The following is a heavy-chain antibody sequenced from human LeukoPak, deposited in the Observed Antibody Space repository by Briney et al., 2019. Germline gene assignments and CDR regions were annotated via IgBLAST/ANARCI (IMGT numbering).Heavy chain of an antibody. D-gene: IGHD3-9*01. J-gene: IGHJ2*01. CDR1: GYTFTGYY. CDR3: AREPIRVFDYFDL. V-gene: IGHV1-2*02. Sequence: ASVKVSCKASGYTFTGYYVHWVRQAPGRGLEWMGCVNLDSGVTDYAQKFQGRITMTRDTSISTAYMDLSSLKSDDTGIYFCAREPIRVFDYFDLWGRGTLVTVSS. CDR2: VNLDSGVT.